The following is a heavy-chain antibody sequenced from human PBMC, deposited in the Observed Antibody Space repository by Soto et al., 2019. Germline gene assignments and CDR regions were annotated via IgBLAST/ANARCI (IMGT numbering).Heavy chain of an antibody. D-gene: IGHD3-3*01. J-gene: IGHJ4*02. CDR1: GGSISNYF. V-gene: IGHV4-4*07. CDR3: ARGGQDFWSGPFDY. CDR2: IDNSGST. Sequence: SETLSLTCTVPGGSISNYFCNWIRQPAGKGLEWIGRIDNSGSTNYNPSLKSRIAMSADTSRNQFSLKLNSVTAADTAVYYCARGGQDFWSGPFDYWGQGALVTVSS.